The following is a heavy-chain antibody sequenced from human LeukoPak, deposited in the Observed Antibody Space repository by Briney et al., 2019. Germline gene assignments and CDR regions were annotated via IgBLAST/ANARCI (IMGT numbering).Heavy chain of an antibody. Sequence: SGPALGDPTQPLTLTCTFSGFSLSTSGMRGSWIRQPPGKALEGLAHSEWDEDKFYRTSLKTRLTISKHTSKNQVVLTMTNMDPVDTATYYCARMEAAADWFDPWGQGTLVTVSS. CDR2: SEWDEDK. V-gene: IGHV2-70*04. D-gene: IGHD6-13*01. CDR3: ARMEAAADWFDP. CDR1: GFSLSTSGMR. J-gene: IGHJ5*02.